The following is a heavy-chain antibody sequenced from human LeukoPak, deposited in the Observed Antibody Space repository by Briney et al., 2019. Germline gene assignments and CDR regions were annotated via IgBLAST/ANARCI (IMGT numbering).Heavy chain of an antibody. Sequence: GGSLRLSCAASGFTFSGHYMSWVRQAPGTGLERLSYIGPGSGHTNYAASVKGRFTISRDNAKNSLYLQMNSLRAEDTAVYYCARHPYCSSGSCYLDYFDFWGQGTLVTVSS. J-gene: IGHJ4*02. CDR1: GFTFSGHY. CDR2: IGPGSGHT. V-gene: IGHV3-11*06. D-gene: IGHD2-2*01. CDR3: ARHPYCSSGSCYLDYFDF.